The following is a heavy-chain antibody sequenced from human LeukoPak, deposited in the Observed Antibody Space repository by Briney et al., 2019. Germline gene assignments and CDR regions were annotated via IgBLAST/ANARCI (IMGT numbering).Heavy chain of an antibody. V-gene: IGHV4-61*02. J-gene: IGHJ4*02. CDR2: SYTGGST. Sequence: PSETLSLTCSVSGGSISSGSYYWTWIRQPAGKGLEWIGRSYTGGSTNFNPSLKSRVTISVDTSTNHFSLKLSSVTAADTAVYYCARDNWGGFNEEYFDYWGQGHLVTVSS. CDR1: GGSISSGSYY. CDR3: ARDNWGGFNEEYFDY. D-gene: IGHD7-27*01.